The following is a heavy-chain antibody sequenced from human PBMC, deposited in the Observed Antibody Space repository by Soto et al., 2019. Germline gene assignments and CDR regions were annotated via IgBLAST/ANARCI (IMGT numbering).Heavy chain of an antibody. D-gene: IGHD4-17*01. J-gene: IGHJ4*02. Sequence: ASVKVSCKXSGYTFTSYDINWVRQATGQGLEWMGWMNPKSGNTGYAQKFQGRVTMTRNTSISTAYMELSSLRSEDTAVYYRATDRVNGDRQKGHFEYWGQGTLVTVSS. CDR1: GYTFTSYD. CDR2: MNPKSGNT. V-gene: IGHV1-8*01. CDR3: ATDRVNGDRQKGHFEY.